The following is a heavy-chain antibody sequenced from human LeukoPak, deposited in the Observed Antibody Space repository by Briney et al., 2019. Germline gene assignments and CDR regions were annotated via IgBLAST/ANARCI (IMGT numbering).Heavy chain of an antibody. CDR2: IYTSGST. D-gene: IGHD3-10*01. Sequence: SETLSLTCTVSGGSISSGSYYWSWIRQPAGKGLEWIGRIYTSGSTNYNPSLKSRVTISVDTSKNQFSLKLSSVTAADTAVYYCARSGSRYYYGSGSYYLFDYWGQGTLVTVSS. CDR3: ARSGSRYYYGSGSYYLFDY. J-gene: IGHJ4*02. CDR1: GGSISSGSYY. V-gene: IGHV4-61*02.